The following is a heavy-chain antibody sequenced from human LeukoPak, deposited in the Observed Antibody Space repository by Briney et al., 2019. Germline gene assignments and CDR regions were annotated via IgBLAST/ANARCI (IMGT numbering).Heavy chain of an antibody. CDR2: VSSSSTYT. D-gene: IGHD2-15*01. CDR1: GFTFSSYE. CDR3: ATSRMWYHFDY. J-gene: IGHJ4*02. Sequence: PGGSLRLYCAASGFTFSSYEINWVRQAPGKGLEWIAYVSSSSTYTNYAGSVKGRFTVSRDNAKNSVFLQMNSLRAEDTAIYYCATSRMWYHFDYLGQGTLVIVSS. V-gene: IGHV3-48*03.